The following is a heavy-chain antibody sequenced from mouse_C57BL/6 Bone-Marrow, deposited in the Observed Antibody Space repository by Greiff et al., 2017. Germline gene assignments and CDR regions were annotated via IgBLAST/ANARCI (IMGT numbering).Heavy chain of an antibody. CDR1: GFSLNTYA. CDR3: VRHGDGVAWFAD. D-gene: IGHD2-13*01. J-gene: IGHJ3*01. V-gene: IGHV10-3*01. CDR2: IRSKSGNYAT. Sequence: EVKLVESGGGLVQPTGSLKLSCAASGFSLNTYAMHWVRQAPGKGLEWVARIRSKSGNYATYYADSVKDRFTISSDDSQSMLYMQMNNLKTEDTAMYYWVRHGDGVAWFADWGQGTLVTVSA.